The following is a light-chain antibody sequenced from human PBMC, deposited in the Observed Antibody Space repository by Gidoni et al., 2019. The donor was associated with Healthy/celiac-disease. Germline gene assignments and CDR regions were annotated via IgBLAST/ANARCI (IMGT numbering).Light chain of an antibody. CDR1: SSDVGGYNY. Sequence: QSALTQPASVSGSPGQSITISCTGTSSDVGGYNYVSWYQQHPGKPPKLMIYEVSNRPSGVSNRFSGSKSGNTASLTISGLQAEDEADYYCSSYTSSSTSYVFGTGTKVTVL. CDR2: EVS. CDR3: SSYTSSSTSYV. J-gene: IGLJ1*01. V-gene: IGLV2-14*01.